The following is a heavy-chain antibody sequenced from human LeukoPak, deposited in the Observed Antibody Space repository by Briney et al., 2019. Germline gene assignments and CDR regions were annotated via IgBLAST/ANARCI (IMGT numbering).Heavy chain of an antibody. J-gene: IGHJ4*02. V-gene: IGHV4-59*08. CDR3: ASSPFDCSSTSCYRYYFDY. D-gene: IGHD2-2*01. Sequence: SETLSLTCTVSGGSISSYYWSWIRQPPGKGLEWSGYIYYSGSTNYNPSLKSRVTISVDSSKNQFSLKLSSVTAADTAVYYCASSPFDCSSTSCYRYYFDYWGQGTLVTVSS. CDR1: GGSISSYY. CDR2: IYYSGST.